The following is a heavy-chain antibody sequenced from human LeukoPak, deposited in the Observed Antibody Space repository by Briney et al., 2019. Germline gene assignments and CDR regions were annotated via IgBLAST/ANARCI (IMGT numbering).Heavy chain of an antibody. CDR2: ISSDGTYT. D-gene: IGHD1-26*01. Sequence: TGGSLRLSCAASGFTFSSHLMHWVRQAPGKGLVWVSRISSDGTYTNYADSVRGRFTISRDNAKNTLYLQMNSLRAEDTAVYYCARGTGSSGGYYVGDFWGQGTLVTVSS. J-gene: IGHJ4*02. CDR3: ARGTGSSGGYYVGDF. CDR1: GFTFSSHL. V-gene: IGHV3-74*01.